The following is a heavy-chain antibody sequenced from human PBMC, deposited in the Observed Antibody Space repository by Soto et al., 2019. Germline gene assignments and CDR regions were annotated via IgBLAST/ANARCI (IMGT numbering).Heavy chain of an antibody. CDR3: VKGEYYYDSSGYYPFDY. V-gene: IGHV3-30*14. Sequence: GGSLRLSCAASGFTFSSYAMHWVRQAPGKGLEWVAVISYDGSNKYYADSVKGRFTISRDNSKNTQYLQMSSLGADDTAVYYCVKGEYYYDSSGYYPFDYWGQGTLVTVSS. D-gene: IGHD3-22*01. CDR2: ISYDGSNK. J-gene: IGHJ4*02. CDR1: GFTFSSYA.